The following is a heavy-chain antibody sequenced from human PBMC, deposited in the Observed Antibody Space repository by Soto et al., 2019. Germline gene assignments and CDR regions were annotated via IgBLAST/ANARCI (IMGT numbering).Heavy chain of an antibody. CDR1: GYTFTSYG. Sequence: ASVKVSCKASGYTFTSYGISWVRQAPGQGLEWMGWISAYNGNTNYAQKLQGRVIMTTDTSTSTAYMELRSPRSDDTAVYYCARDPESSGWYCTTTYYYYGMDVWG. D-gene: IGHD6-13*01. V-gene: IGHV1-18*01. J-gene: IGHJ6*02. CDR3: ARDPESSGWYCTTTYYYYGMDV. CDR2: ISAYNGNT.